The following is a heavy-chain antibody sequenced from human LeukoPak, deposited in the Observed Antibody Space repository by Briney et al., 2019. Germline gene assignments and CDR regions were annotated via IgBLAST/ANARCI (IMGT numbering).Heavy chain of an antibody. D-gene: IGHD2-21*02. CDR2: IYHSGST. CDR1: GYSISSGYY. CDR3: ARVTDLDY. J-gene: IGHJ4*02. Sequence: SETLSLTCTVSGYSISSGYYWGWIRQPPGKGLEWIGSIYHSGSTYYNPSLKSRVTISVDTSKNQFSLKLSSVTAADTAVYYCARVTDLDYWGQGTLVTVSS. V-gene: IGHV4-38-2*02.